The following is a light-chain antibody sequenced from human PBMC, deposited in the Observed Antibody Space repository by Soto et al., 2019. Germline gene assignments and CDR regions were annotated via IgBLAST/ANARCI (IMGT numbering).Light chain of an antibody. V-gene: IGLV2-8*01. CDR3: SSYAGSNTPYV. J-gene: IGLJ1*01. Sequence: QSALTQPPSASGSPGQSVTISCTGTSSDVGGYNYVSWYQQHPGKAPTLMIYEVSKRPSGVPDRFSGSKSGNTASLTVSGLQAEDEADYYCSSYAGSNTPYVFGTGTKLTVL. CDR2: EVS. CDR1: SSDVGGYNY.